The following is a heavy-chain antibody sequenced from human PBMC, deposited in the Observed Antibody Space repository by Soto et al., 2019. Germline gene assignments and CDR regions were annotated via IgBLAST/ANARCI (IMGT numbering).Heavy chain of an antibody. D-gene: IGHD6-19*01. CDR2: INTNGVNT. CDR1: GFTFSDYS. J-gene: IGHJ4*02. Sequence: EVQLVESGGGLVQPGGSLRRSCAASGFTFSDYSMFWVRQAPGKGLEYVSAINTNGVNTFYAKSVKGRFTIYKDNSKNTMYLQMGSLRAEAMAVYYCARGRVEDSSGWATYFDYWGQGTPVSVSS. V-gene: IGHV3-64*01. CDR3: ARGRVEDSSGWATYFDY.